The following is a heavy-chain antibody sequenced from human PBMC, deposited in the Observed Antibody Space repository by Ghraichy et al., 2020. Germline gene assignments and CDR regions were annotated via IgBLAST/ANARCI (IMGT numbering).Heavy chain of an antibody. Sequence: SVKVSCKASGGTFSSYAISWVRQAPGQGLEWMGGIIPIFGTANYAQKFQGRVTITADKSTSTAYMELSSLRSEATAVYYCARTTMVRGVIISLDDYGPGDLASHHWGSFDYWGQGTLVTVSS. D-gene: IGHD3-10*01. CDR2: IIPIFGTA. CDR3: ARTTMVRGVIISLDDYGPGDLASHHWGSFDY. J-gene: IGHJ4*02. CDR1: GGTFSSYA. V-gene: IGHV1-69*06.